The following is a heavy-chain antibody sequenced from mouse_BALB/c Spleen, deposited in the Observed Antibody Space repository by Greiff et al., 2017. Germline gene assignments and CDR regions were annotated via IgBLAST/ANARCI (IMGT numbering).Heavy chain of an antibody. CDR2: ISSGSSTI. J-gene: IGHJ2*01. CDR1: GFTFSSFG. CDR3: ARLNYRYDDAYFDY. D-gene: IGHD2-14*01. Sequence: EVMLVESGGGLVKPGGSLKLSCAASGFTFSSFGMHWVRQAPEKGLEWVAYISSGSSTIYYADTVKGRFTISRDNPKNTLFLQMTSLRSEDTAMYYCARLNYRYDDAYFDYWGQGTTLTVSS. V-gene: IGHV5-17*02.